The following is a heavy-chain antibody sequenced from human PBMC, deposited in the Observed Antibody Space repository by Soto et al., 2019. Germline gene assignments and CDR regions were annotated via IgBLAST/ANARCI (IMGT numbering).Heavy chain of an antibody. CDR2: ISSSGSNI. D-gene: IGHD3-22*01. CDR3: ARLDGNSYDSSGYYYYYYGMDV. CDR1: GFTFSDYY. V-gene: IGHV3-11*01. Sequence: QVQLVESGGGLVKPGGSLRLSCAASGFTFSDYYMSWIRQAPGKGLEWVSYISSSGSNIYYADSVKGRFTISRDNAKNTLYLQMNSLRAEDTAVYYCARLDGNSYDSSGYYYYYYGMDVWGQGTTVTVSS. J-gene: IGHJ6*02.